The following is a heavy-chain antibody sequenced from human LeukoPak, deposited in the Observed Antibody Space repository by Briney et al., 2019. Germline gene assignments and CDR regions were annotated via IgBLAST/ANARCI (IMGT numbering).Heavy chain of an antibody. V-gene: IGHV1-69*13. Sequence: GASVKVSCKASGYTFTSYGISWVRQAPGQGLEWMGGIIPIFGTANYAQKFQGRVTITADESTSTAYMELSSLRSEDTAVYYCARGGPHSGWPENWFDPWGQGTLVTVSS. CDR3: ARGGPHSGWPENWFDP. J-gene: IGHJ5*02. D-gene: IGHD6-19*01. CDR2: IIPIFGTA. CDR1: GYTFTSYG.